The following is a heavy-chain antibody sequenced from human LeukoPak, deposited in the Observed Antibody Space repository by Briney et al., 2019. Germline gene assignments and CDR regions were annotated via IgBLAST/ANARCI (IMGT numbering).Heavy chain of an antibody. CDR3: ARGKRRFDY. CDR2: ISSSGFST. Sequence: PGGSLRLSCAASGFNFSDYYMSWIRQAPGEGLEWVSYISSSGFSTYYAGSVKGRFTISRDNARNSLYLQMNSLAPEDTALYYCARGKRRFDYWGQGTLVSVSS. V-gene: IGHV3-11*01. J-gene: IGHJ4*02. CDR1: GFNFSDYY.